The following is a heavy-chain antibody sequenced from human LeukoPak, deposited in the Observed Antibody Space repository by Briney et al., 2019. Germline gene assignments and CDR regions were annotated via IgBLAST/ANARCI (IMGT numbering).Heavy chain of an antibody. V-gene: IGHV1-3*01. CDR3: ARDSGSGSNDY. J-gene: IGHJ4*02. Sequence: ASVKVSCKASGYTFTSYAIHWVRQAPGQRLEWMGWISAGNGNTKYSQNFQGRVTFISNTSATTAFMELSSPRSEDAAVYYCARDSGSGSNDYWGQGTLVTVSS. D-gene: IGHD1-26*01. CDR2: ISAGNGNT. CDR1: GYTFTSYA.